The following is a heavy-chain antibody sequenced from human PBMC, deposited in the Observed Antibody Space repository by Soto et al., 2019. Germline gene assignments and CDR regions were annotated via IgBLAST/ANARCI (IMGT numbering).Heavy chain of an antibody. CDR1: GGSISSSNW. CDR2: IYHSGST. D-gene: IGHD3-22*01. Sequence: SETLSLTCAVSGGSISSSNWWSGVRQPPGKGLEWIGEIYHSGSTNYNPSLKSRVTISVDKSKNQFSLKLSSVTAADTAVYYCARSPDSSGYYPRRYYYGMDVWGQGTTVTVS. V-gene: IGHV4-4*02. CDR3: ARSPDSSGYYPRRYYYGMDV. J-gene: IGHJ6*02.